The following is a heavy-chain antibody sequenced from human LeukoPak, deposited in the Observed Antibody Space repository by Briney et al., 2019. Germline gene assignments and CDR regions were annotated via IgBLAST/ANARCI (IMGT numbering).Heavy chain of an antibody. CDR3: ARDKEGPFSGTYGILDY. V-gene: IGHV3-33*01. CDR2: IWYDGTKQ. CDR1: GFTFSNYG. Sequence: PGTSLRLSCAASGFTFSNYGIHWVCQAPGKGLEWVALIWYDGTKQYYADSVKGRFTISRDNSRNTLYLEMSSLRAEDTAMYYCARDKEGPFSGTYGILDYWGQGTLVTVSS. D-gene: IGHD3-10*01. J-gene: IGHJ4*02.